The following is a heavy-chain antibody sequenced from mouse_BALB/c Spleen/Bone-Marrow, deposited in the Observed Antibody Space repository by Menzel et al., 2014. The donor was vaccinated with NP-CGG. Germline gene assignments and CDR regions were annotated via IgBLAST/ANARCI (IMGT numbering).Heavy chain of an antibody. V-gene: IGHV14-3*02. CDR1: GFNIKDTY. J-gene: IGHJ2*01. CDR3: ARGNYYFDY. Sequence: VQLQQSGAGLVKPGASVKLSCTASGFNIKDTYMHWVKQRPKQGLEWIGRIDPANGNTKFDPKFQGKATITADTSSNTAYLQLSSLTSEDTAVYYCARGNYYFDYWGQGTTLTVSS. D-gene: IGHD2-1*01. CDR2: IDPANGNT.